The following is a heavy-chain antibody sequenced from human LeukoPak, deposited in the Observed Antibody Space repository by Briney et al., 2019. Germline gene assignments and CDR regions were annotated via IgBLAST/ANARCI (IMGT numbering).Heavy chain of an antibody. CDR3: ASDILDIVVVPAAGFDY. CDR2: ISYDGSNK. D-gene: IGHD2-2*03. J-gene: IGHJ4*02. Sequence: GRSLRLSCAASGFTFSSYAMHWVRQAPGKGLEWVAVISYDGSNKYYADSVKGRFTISRDNSKNTLYLQMNSLRAEDTAVYYSASDILDIVVVPAAGFDYWGQGTLVTVSS. V-gene: IGHV3-30-3*01. CDR1: GFTFSSYA.